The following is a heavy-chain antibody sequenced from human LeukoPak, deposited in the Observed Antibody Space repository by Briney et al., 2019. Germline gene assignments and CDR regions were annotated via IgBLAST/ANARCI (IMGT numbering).Heavy chain of an antibody. CDR1: GFTFGSYA. D-gene: IGHD2-2*01. V-gene: IGHV3-23*01. J-gene: IGHJ4*02. CDR3: ADGGDRGYIVVVPAAMPVY. Sequence: GGSLRLSCAASGFTFGSYAMSWVRQAPGKGLEWVSAISGSGGSTYYADSVKGRFTISRDNSKNTLYLQMNSLRAEDTAVYYCADGGDRGYIVVVPAAMPVYWGQGTLVTVSS. CDR2: ISGSGGST.